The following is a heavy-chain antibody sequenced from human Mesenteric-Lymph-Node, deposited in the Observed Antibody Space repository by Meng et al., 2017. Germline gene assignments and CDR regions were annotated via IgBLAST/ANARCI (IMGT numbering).Heavy chain of an antibody. D-gene: IGHD1-26*01. V-gene: IGHV4-39*07. J-gene: IGHJ5*02. Sequence: GSLRLSCTVSGGSINNYYYYWTWIRQPPGKGLEWIGSIYYSGRTYYNPSLKSRVTISADTSRNQFSLELISVSAADTAVYYCAIESGSSHHWFDPWGQGTLVTVSS. CDR2: IYYSGRT. CDR1: GGSINNYYYY. CDR3: AIESGSSHHWFDP.